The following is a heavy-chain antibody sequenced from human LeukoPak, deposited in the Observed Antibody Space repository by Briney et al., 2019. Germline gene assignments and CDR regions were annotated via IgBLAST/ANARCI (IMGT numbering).Heavy chain of an antibody. V-gene: IGHV1-2*02. CDR2: INPNSGGT. D-gene: IGHD1-14*01. Sequence: ASVKVSCKASGYTFTGYYMNWVRQAPGQGLEWMGWINPNSGGTNYAQKFQGRVTMTRDTSISTVYMELSSLRSEDTAVYYCARDATTGAFDIWGQGTMVTVSS. CDR1: GYTFTGYY. J-gene: IGHJ3*02. CDR3: ARDATTGAFDI.